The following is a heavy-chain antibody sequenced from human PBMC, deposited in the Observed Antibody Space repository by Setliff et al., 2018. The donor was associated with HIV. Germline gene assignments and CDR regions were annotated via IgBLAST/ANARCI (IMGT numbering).Heavy chain of an antibody. J-gene: IGHJ6*03. CDR3: ARGGYYYGSAVYYMDV. D-gene: IGHD3-10*01. CDR1: GGTFSSYA. Sequence: SVKVSCKASGGTFSSYAISWVRQAPGQGLEWMGGIIPIFGTANYAQKFQGRVTITTDESPSTAYMELSSLRSEDTAVYYCARGGYYYGSAVYYMDVWGKGTTVTVSS. CDR2: IIPIFGTA. V-gene: IGHV1-69*05.